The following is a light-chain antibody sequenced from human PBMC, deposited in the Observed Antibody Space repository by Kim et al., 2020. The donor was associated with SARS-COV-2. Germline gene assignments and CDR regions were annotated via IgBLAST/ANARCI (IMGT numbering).Light chain of an antibody. J-gene: IGKJ1*01. V-gene: IGKV3-20*01. CDR3: QQYVTSPWT. CDR2: ATS. Sequence: EIVLTQSPGTLSLSPGERATLSCRASQSIDSGYLAWYQHKPGQAPRLFISATSSRATGIPDRFSGSGSGIDFTLTISRLEPEDFAVYYCQQYVTSPWTFGQGTKLEI. CDR1: QSIDSGY.